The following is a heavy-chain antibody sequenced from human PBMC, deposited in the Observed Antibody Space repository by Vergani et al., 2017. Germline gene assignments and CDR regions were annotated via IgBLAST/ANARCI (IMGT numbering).Heavy chain of an antibody. J-gene: IGHJ5*02. D-gene: IGHD6-19*01. V-gene: IGHV2-5*02. CDR1: GFSLSTSGVG. CDR3: ARYVGIAVAGEEFDWFDP. CDR2: IYWDDDK. Sequence: QITLKESGPTLVKPTQTLTLTCTFSGFSLSTSGVGVGWIRQPPGKALEWLALIYWDDDKRYSPSLKSRLTITKDTSKNQVVLTTTNMDPVDTATYYCARYVGIAVAGEEFDWFDPWGQGTLVTVSS.